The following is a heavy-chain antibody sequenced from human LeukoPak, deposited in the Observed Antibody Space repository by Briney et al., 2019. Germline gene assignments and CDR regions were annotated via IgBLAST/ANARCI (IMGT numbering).Heavy chain of an antibody. CDR3: ARRVAGSGYRDY. CDR1: GGSISSSSHH. CDR2: IFYSGST. J-gene: IGHJ4*02. Sequence: SETLSLTCTVSGGSISSSSHHWVWIRQPPGKGLEWIGNIFYSGSTNYNPSLKSRVTISVDTSKNQFSLKLSSVTAADTAEDYCARRVAGSGYRDYWGQGTLVTVSS. D-gene: IGHD3-22*01. V-gene: IGHV4-39*01.